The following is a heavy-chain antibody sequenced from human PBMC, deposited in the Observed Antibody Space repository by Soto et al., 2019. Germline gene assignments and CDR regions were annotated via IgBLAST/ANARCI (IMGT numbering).Heavy chain of an antibody. CDR3: ARSDYYYYYGMDV. D-gene: IGHD2-21*02. Sequence: SETLSLTCAVSGGSINSGNWWSWVRQPPGKGLEWIGGIYHSGSTNYNPSLKSRVTISVDTSKNQFSLKLSSVTAADTAVYYCARSDYYYYYGMDVWGQGTTVTVSS. V-gene: IGHV4-4*02. CDR2: IYHSGST. J-gene: IGHJ6*02. CDR1: GGSINSGNW.